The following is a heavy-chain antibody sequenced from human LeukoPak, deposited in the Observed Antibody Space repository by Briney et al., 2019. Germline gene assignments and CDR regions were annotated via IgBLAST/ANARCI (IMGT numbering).Heavy chain of an antibody. CDR2: IGGSGSTT. Sequence: QPGGSLRLSCAASGFTFSSFAMSWVRQPPGKGLEWVSGIGGSGSTTYYADSVKGRFTISRDNSKNMLYLQLNSLRAEDTAVYYCAKDLGSPRGDYWGQGTLVTVSS. CDR3: AKDLGSPRGDY. D-gene: IGHD3-16*01. V-gene: IGHV3-23*01. CDR1: GFTFSSFA. J-gene: IGHJ4*02.